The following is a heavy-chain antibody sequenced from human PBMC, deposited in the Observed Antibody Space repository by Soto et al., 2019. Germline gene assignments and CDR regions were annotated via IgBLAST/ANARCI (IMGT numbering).Heavy chain of an antibody. V-gene: IGHV3-23*01. CDR2: ISGSGGST. CDR1: GFTFSRYA. CDR3: AKSVGMDV. Sequence: LXLSCSASGFTFSRYAMSWVRQAPGKGLEWVSAISGSGGSTYYADSVKGRFTISRDNSKNTLYLQMNSLRAEDTAVYYCAKSVGMDVWGQGTTVTVSS. J-gene: IGHJ6*02.